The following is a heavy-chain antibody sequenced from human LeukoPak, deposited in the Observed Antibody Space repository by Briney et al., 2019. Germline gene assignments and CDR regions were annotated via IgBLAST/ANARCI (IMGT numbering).Heavy chain of an antibody. D-gene: IGHD5-18*01. V-gene: IGHV4-34*01. CDR3: ARGSFAASYGMDV. CDR1: GGSFSVYY. CDR2: INHGGST. Sequence: SETLSLTCAVYGGSFSVYYWSWIRQPPGKGLEWIGEINHGGSTNYNPSLKSRVTISVDTSKNQFSLRLNSVTAADTAVYYCARGSFAASYGMDVWGQGTTVTVSS. J-gene: IGHJ6*02.